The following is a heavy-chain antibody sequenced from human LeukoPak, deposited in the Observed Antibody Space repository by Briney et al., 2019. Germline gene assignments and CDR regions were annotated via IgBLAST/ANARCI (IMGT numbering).Heavy chain of an antibody. CDR1: GFTFCSYW. CDR2: IKQDGSEK. V-gene: IGHV3-7*01. J-gene: IGHJ4*02. Sequence: PGGSLRLSCAASGFTFCSYWMSWVRQAPGKGLEWVANIKQDGSEKYYVDSVKGRFTISRDNAKNSLYLQMNSLRAEDTAVYYCARVGWFGELTRHPGGDYWGQGTLVTVSS. D-gene: IGHD3-10*01. CDR3: ARVGWFGELTRHPGGDY.